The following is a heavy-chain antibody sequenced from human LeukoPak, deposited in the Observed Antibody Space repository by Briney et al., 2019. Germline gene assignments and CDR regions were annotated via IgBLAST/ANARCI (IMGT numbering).Heavy chain of an antibody. CDR3: ARDFVAYDSSGYPPFVDY. Sequence: GGSLRLSCAASGFTFSSYGMHWVRQAPGKGPEWVAVIWYDGSNKYYADSVKGRFTISRDNSKNTLFLQMNSLRAEGTAVYYCARDFVAYDSSGYPPFVDYWGQGTLVTVSS. J-gene: IGHJ4*02. CDR2: IWYDGSNK. CDR1: GFTFSSYG. D-gene: IGHD3-22*01. V-gene: IGHV3-33*01.